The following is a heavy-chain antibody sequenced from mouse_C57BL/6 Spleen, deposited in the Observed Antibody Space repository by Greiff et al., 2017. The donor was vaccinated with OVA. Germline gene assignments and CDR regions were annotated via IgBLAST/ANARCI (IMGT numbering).Heavy chain of an antibody. CDR3: ARNVVATDYWYFDV. J-gene: IGHJ1*03. V-gene: IGHV2-2*01. Sequence: QVQLKESGPGLVQPSQSLSITCTVSGFSLTSYGVHWVRQSPGKGLEWLGVIWSGGSTDYNAAFISRLSISKDNSKSQVFFKMNSLQADDTAIYYCARNVVATDYWYFDVWGTGTTVTVSS. CDR2: IWSGGST. D-gene: IGHD1-1*01. CDR1: GFSLTSYG.